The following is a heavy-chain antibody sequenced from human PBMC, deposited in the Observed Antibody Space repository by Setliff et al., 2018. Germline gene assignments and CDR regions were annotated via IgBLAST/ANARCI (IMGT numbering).Heavy chain of an antibody. CDR1: GGSISSHY. CDR2: IYYSGST. CDR3: AGRRLDYGGNLGAFDI. D-gene: IGHD4-17*01. Sequence: SETLSLTCTASGGSISSHYWSWNRQPPGKGLEWIGSIYYSGSTNYNPSLKSRVTISVDTSKNQFSLKLISVTAADTAVYFCAGRRLDYGGNLGAFDIWGQGTMVTVSS. J-gene: IGHJ3*02. V-gene: IGHV4-59*11.